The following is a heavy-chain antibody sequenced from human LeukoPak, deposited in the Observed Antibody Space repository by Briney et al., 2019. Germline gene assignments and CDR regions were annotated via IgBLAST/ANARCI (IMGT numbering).Heavy chain of an antibody. Sequence: SETLSLTCTVSGGSISSYYWSWLRQPPGKGLEWIGYIYYSGSINYNPSLKSRVTISVDTSKNQFSLKLSSVTAADTAVYYCARDQGYYPNAFDIWGQGTMVTVSS. CDR2: IYYSGSI. CDR1: GGSISSYY. D-gene: IGHD3-10*01. V-gene: IGHV4-59*01. CDR3: ARDQGYYPNAFDI. J-gene: IGHJ3*02.